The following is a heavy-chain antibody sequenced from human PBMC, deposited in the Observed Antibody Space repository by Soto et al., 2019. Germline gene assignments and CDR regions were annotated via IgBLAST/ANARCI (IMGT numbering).Heavy chain of an antibody. CDR1: GCTFSSCA. J-gene: IGHJ6*02. Sequence: GASVKVSSKASGCTFSSCAISWVRQAPGQGLEWMGGIIPIFGTANYAQKFQGRVTITADESTSTAYMELSSLRSEDTAVYYCARVAVSSSWDYYGMDVWGQGTTVTVSS. CDR2: IIPIFGTA. D-gene: IGHD6-13*01. V-gene: IGHV1-69*13. CDR3: ARVAVSSSWDYYGMDV.